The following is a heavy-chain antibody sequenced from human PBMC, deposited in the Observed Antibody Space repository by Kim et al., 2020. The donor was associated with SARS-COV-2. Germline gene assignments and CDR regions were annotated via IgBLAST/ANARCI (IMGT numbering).Heavy chain of an antibody. CDR2: IFWNRGSI. CDR1: GFTFHDYA. J-gene: IGHJ4*02. D-gene: IGHD4-4*01. V-gene: IGHV3-9*01. Sequence: GGSLRLSCAASGFTFHDYAMHWVRQAPGKGLEWVSGIFWNRGSIGYADSVKGRFTISRDNATKSLYLQMNSLRSEDTAFYYCTRGQPSTVTKLYYFDSWGQGTLVTVFS. CDR3: TRGQPSTVTKLYYFDS.